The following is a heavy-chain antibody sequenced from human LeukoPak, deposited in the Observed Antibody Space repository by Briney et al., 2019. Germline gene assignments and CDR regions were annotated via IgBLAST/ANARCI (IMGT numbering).Heavy chain of an antibody. D-gene: IGHD3-22*01. CDR2: IRSKAYGGTT. CDR1: GFTFRNHA. CDR3: TRVDDSSGYSPAHFDY. Sequence: PGGSLRLSCVASGFTFRNHAMTWVRQAPGKGLEWVGFIRSKAYGGTTEYAASVKGRFTISRDDSKSIAYLQMNSLKTEDTAVYYCTRVDDSSGYSPAHFDYWGQRTLVTVSS. J-gene: IGHJ4*02. V-gene: IGHV3-49*04.